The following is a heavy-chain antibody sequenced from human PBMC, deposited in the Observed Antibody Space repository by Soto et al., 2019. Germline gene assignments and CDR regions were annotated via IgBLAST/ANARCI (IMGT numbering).Heavy chain of an antibody. Sequence: EVQLVESGGGLVQPGRSLRLSCAASGFTFDDYAMHWVRQAPGKGLEWVSGISWNSGSIGYADSVKGRFTISRDNAKNSLYLQMNSLRAEDTALYYCAKDNRSGWSLSGFQHWGQGTLVTVSS. CDR1: GFTFDDYA. D-gene: IGHD6-19*01. V-gene: IGHV3-9*01. CDR3: AKDNRSGWSLSGFQH. J-gene: IGHJ1*01. CDR2: ISWNSGSI.